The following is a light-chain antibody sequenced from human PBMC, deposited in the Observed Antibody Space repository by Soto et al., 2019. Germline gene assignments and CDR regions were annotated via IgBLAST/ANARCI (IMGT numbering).Light chain of an antibody. V-gene: IGKV1-12*01. CDR1: QGVSTW. CDR2: AAY. CDR3: KKLNSYHLN. J-gene: IGKJ5*01. Sequence: IHMTQSTSSWAASVGDRVTITCRASQGVSTWLAWYQQKPGKDTKLLIYAAYTLHSGVKSRFSGSGSGTDFTLTIRSMQPEDFATYYCKKLNSYHLNVGHGKRLEIK.